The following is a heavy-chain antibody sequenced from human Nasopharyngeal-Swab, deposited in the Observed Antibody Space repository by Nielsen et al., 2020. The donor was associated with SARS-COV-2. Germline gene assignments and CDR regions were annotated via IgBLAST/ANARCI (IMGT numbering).Heavy chain of an antibody. J-gene: IGHJ4*02. Sequence: GESLKISCAASGFTFSSYGMHWVRQAPGKGLEWVAVIWYDGSNKYYADSVKGRFTISRDNSKNTLYLQMNSLRAEDTAVYYCARGRGGSYFSYFEYWGQGTLVTVSS. V-gene: IGHV3-33*01. CDR2: IWYDGSNK. CDR3: ARGRGGSYFSYFEY. CDR1: GFTFSSYG. D-gene: IGHD1-26*01.